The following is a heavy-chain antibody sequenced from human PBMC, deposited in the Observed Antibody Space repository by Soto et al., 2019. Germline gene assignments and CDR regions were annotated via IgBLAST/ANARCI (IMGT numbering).Heavy chain of an antibody. D-gene: IGHD3-10*01. CDR1: GGSISSGDYY. Sequence: TLSLTCTVSGGSISSGDYYWSWIRQPPGKGLEWIGYIYYSGSTYYNPSLKSRVTISVDTSKNQFSLKLSSVTAADTAVYYCARGLLWFGDLYYYGMDVWGQGTTVTVSS. CDR2: IYYSGST. V-gene: IGHV4-30-4*01. J-gene: IGHJ6*02. CDR3: ARGLLWFGDLYYYGMDV.